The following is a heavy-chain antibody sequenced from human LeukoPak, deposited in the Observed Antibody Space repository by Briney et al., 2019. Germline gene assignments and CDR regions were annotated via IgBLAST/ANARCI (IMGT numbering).Heavy chain of an antibody. V-gene: IGHV4-31*03. D-gene: IGHD6-13*01. CDR1: GGSISSGGYY. CDR2: IYYSGST. Sequence: PSETLSLTCTVSGGSISSGGYYWSWIRQHPGKGLEWIGYIYYSGSTYYNPSLKSRDTISADTSKNQLSLKLSSVAAGDTAVYYCARARSAVGNFDYWGQGTLVTVSS. CDR3: ARARSAVGNFDY. J-gene: IGHJ4*02.